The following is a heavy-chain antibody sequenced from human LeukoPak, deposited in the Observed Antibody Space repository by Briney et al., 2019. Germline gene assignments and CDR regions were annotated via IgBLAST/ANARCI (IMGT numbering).Heavy chain of an antibody. CDR2: ISSSGGGI. CDR3: ARAVGANA. Sequence: GGSLRLSCAASGFTFSSYSFHWVRQAPGKGLEWVSYISSSGGGIYYADSVKGRFTITRDNAKNSLYLQMNSLRAEDTAVYYCARAVGANAWGQGTLVTVSS. J-gene: IGHJ5*02. D-gene: IGHD1-26*01. CDR1: GFTFSSYS. V-gene: IGHV3-48*03.